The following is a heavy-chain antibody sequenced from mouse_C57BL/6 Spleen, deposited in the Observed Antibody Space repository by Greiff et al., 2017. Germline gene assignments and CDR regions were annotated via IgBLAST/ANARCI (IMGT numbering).Heavy chain of an antibody. V-gene: IGHV14-1*01. Sequence: VQLKQSGAELVRPGASVKLSCTASGFNIKDYYMHWVKQRPEQGLEWIGRIDPEDGDTEYAPKFQGKATMTADTSSNTAYLQLSSLTSEDTAVYYCTTRDYYGSSPWFAYWGQGTLVTVSA. D-gene: IGHD1-1*01. CDR1: GFNIKDYY. J-gene: IGHJ3*01. CDR2: IDPEDGDT. CDR3: TTRDYYGSSPWFAY.